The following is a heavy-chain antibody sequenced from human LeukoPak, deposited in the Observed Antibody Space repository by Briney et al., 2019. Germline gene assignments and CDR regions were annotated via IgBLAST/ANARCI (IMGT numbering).Heavy chain of an antibody. CDR1: GDSVSSNNAA. D-gene: IGHD4-23*01. CDR2: TYYRSKWSN. J-gene: IGHJ4*02. V-gene: IGHV6-1*01. Sequence: SQTLSLTCAISGDSVSSNNAAWTWIMQSPSRGLEWLGRTYYRSKWSNDYAVSVKSRITINPDTSKNQFSLHLSSVTPEDTAVYYCAREADYGGKSAEFDFWGQGTLVTVSS. CDR3: AREADYGGKSAEFDF.